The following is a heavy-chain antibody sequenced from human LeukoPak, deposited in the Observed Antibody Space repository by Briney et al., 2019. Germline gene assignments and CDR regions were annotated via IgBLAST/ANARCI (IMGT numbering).Heavy chain of an antibody. CDR2: INHSGST. CDR3: AYRSSSPGIDY. V-gene: IGHV4-34*01. J-gene: IGHJ4*02. Sequence: SETLSLTCAVYGGSFSGYYWSWIRQPPGKGLEWIGEINHSGSTNYNPSLKSRVTISVDTPKNQFSLKLSSVTAADTAVYYCAYRSSSPGIDYWGQGTLVTVSS. D-gene: IGHD6-13*01. CDR1: GGSFSGYY.